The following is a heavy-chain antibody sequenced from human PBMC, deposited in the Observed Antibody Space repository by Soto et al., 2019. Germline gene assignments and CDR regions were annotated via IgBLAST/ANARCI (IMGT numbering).Heavy chain of an antibody. V-gene: IGHV3-21*06. CDR3: AREEVRGIIRWFDP. Sequence: GGSLRLSCAASGFAFSEYSMAWVRQAPGKGPEWVSYTSGSSGVIYYVDSVKGRFTVSRDNAKNSLFLQMNSLRQEDTAVYYCAREEVRGIIRWFDPWGQGTRVTVSS. J-gene: IGHJ5*02. CDR1: GFAFSEYS. CDR2: TSGSSGVI. D-gene: IGHD3-10*01.